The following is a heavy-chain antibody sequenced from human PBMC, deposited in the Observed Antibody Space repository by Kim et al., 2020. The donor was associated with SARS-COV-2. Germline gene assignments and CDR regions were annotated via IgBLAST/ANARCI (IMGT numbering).Heavy chain of an antibody. CDR3: AKDLSGVLWFGESYSFDY. CDR1: GFTFSSYG. J-gene: IGHJ4*02. D-gene: IGHD3-10*01. CDR2: ISYDGSNK. V-gene: IGHV3-30*18. Sequence: GGSLRLSCAASGFTFSSYGMHWVRQAPGKGLEWVAVISYDGSNKYYADSVNGRFTISRDNSKNTLYLQMNSLRAEDTAVYYCAKDLSGVLWFGESYSFDYWGQGTLVTVSS.